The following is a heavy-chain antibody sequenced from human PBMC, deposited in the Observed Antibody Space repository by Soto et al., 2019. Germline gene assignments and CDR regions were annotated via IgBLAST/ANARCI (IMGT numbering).Heavy chain of an antibody. CDR1: RFTFSSYT. J-gene: IGHJ3*02. D-gene: IGHD5-18*01. CDR2: ISGSGGST. V-gene: IGHV3-23*01. Sequence: EVQLLESGGGLVQPGGSLRLSCAASRFTFSSYTMSWVRQAPGMGLEWVSGISGSGGSTYYADFVKGRFTISRDNSKNTLYLQMNSLXXXXXXXXXXAXDRGYXYGYDAFDMWGQGTXVTVSS. CDR3: AXDRGYXYGYDAFDM.